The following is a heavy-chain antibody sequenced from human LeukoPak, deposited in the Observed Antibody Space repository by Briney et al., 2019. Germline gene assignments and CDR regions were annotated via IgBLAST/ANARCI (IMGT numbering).Heavy chain of an antibody. CDR3: MKALDC. V-gene: IGHV3-73*01. CDR1: GFTFSGSS. CDR2: IRSKANNYAT. Sequence: GGPLRLSCAASGFTFSGSSMHWVRQASGKGLEWVGRIRSKANNYATVYAESVKGRFTISRDDSQNTAYLQMNSLKTEDTAVYYCMKALDCWGQGTLVTVSS. J-gene: IGHJ4*02.